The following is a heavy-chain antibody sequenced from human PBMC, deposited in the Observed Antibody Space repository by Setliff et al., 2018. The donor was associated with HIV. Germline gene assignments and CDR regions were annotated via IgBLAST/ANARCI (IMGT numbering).Heavy chain of an antibody. Sequence: GGSLRLSCATSGFTFTSYWINWVRQATGKGLEWVAYLNTDGSGMYYADSVKGRFTISRDHARSLVFLQMNSLRAEDTGIYYCARDGHSHNDLDYWGQGTLVTVSS. V-gene: IGHV3-7*01. CDR2: LNTDGSGM. CDR3: ARDGHSHNDLDY. CDR1: GFTFTSYW. J-gene: IGHJ4*02. D-gene: IGHD5-12*01.